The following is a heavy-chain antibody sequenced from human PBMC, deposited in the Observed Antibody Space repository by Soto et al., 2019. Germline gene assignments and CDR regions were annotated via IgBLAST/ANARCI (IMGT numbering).Heavy chain of an antibody. CDR3: ARDLTYYYDSSGPGYYYYGMDV. Sequence: PVGSLRFSCAASGFTFSSYGMHWVRQAPGKGLEWVAVIWYDGSNKYYAYSVKGGFTISRENSKNPLYLQINSLRAEDTVVYYCARDLTYYYDSSGPGYYYYGMDVWGQGTTVTVSS. CDR1: GFTFSSYG. V-gene: IGHV3-33*01. CDR2: IWYDGSNK. D-gene: IGHD3-22*01. J-gene: IGHJ6*02.